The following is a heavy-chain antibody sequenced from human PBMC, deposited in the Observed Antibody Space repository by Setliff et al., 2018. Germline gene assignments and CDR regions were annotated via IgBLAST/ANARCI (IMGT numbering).Heavy chain of an antibody. Sequence: ETLRLSCAASGITFKNAWMTWVRQAPGKGLEWVGRIKSTTEDASTDLAAAVKGRFTMSRVDSKNTVYLQMSSLKSEDTAVYYCATGPRDNRNFLNWLGSWGQGTLVTVSS. D-gene: IGHD3-9*01. V-gene: IGHV3-15*01. CDR2: IKSTTEDAST. CDR3: ATGPRDNRNFLNWLGS. J-gene: IGHJ5*01. CDR1: GITFKNAW.